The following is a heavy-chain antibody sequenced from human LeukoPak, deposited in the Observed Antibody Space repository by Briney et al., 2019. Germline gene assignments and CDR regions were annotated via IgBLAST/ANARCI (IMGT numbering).Heavy chain of an antibody. Sequence: SVKVSCKASGGTFISYAISWVGQAPGQGLEWMGGIIPIFGTGNSAQKFQGRVTITADESTSTADMELSSLRSEDTAVYYWARTQAYDILTGYPDGDAFDIWGQGTMVTVSS. CDR3: ARTQAYDILTGYPDGDAFDI. CDR1: GGTFISYA. CDR2: IIPIFGTG. D-gene: IGHD3-9*01. J-gene: IGHJ3*02. V-gene: IGHV1-69*13.